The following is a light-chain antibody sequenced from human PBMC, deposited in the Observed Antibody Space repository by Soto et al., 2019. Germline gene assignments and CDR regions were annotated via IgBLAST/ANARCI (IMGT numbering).Light chain of an antibody. CDR1: QNVNAN. CDR2: GAS. CDR3: QQYNTWLWT. V-gene: IGKV3-15*01. J-gene: IGKJ1*01. Sequence: EVVMTQSPATLSVSPGERATLSCRASQNVNANLAWYQQKPGQAPSLLIHGASTRATGIPARFSGSGFGTEFILTISSLQSQDFAVYYCQQYNTWLWTFGQGTKVEGK.